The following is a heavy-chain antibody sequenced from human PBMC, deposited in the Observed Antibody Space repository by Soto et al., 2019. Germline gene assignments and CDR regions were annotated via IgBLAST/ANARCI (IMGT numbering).Heavy chain of an antibody. CDR1: GGTFSTYT. J-gene: IGHJ5*02. Sequence: SVKVSCKASGGTFSTYTITWVRQAPGQGLEWMGRIIPIIGIINYAQKFQGRVTISADKFTGTAYMELTGLRSDDTAVYYCAGDPDSHYNDSHASSYPWGQGTLVNVSS. CDR2: IIPIIGII. V-gene: IGHV1-69*04. D-gene: IGHD4-4*01. CDR3: AGDPDSHYNDSHASSYP.